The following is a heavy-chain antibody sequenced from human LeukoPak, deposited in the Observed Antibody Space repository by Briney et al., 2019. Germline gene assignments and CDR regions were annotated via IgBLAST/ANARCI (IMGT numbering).Heavy chain of an antibody. CDR3: ARGYGGATDC. CDR1: GDSVSSNSAT. CDR2: TYRRSKWSN. D-gene: IGHD3-16*01. J-gene: IGHJ4*02. Sequence: SQTLSLTCAISGDSVSSNSATWNWIRQSPSRGLEWLGRTYRRSKWSNDYAVSLRGRISINPDTSKNQFSLQLNSVPPEDTAVYYCARGYGGATDCWGQGTLVTVSS. V-gene: IGHV6-1*01.